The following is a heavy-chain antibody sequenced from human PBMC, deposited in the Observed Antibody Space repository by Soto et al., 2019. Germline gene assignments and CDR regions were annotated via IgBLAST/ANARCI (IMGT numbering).Heavy chain of an antibody. CDR3: ARGGDIVVVAAPFDY. J-gene: IGHJ4*02. D-gene: IGHD2-15*01. V-gene: IGHV4-4*07. CDR1: GGSISSYY. CDR2: IFTSGST. Sequence: SSETLSLTCTVSGGSISSYYWSWIRQPAGEGLQWIGRIFTSGSTNYNPSLKSRVTMSVDTSKNQFSLKLSSVTAADTAVYYCARGGDIVVVAAPFDYWGQGTLVTVSS.